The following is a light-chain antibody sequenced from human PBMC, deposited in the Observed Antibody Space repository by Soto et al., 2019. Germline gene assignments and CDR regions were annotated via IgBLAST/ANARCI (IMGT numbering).Light chain of an antibody. J-gene: IGLJ2*01. V-gene: IGLV7-46*01. Sequence: QAVVTQEPSLTVSPGGTVTLTCGSTTGADPYWFQQKPGQAPRTLIYDTVNRESWTPARFSGSLLGGKAALTLSGAQPEDEAEYYCMLSYNAAGVLGGGTKLTVL. CDR1: TGAD. CDR3: MLSYNAAGV. CDR2: DTV.